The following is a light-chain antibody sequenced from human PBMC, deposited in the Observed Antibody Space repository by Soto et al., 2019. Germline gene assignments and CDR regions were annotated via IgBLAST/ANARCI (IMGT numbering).Light chain of an antibody. CDR3: QQYNSYVT. Sequence: IQMTQSPSSLSASVGDRVTIICRASQSISSYLNWYQQKPGNAPKILIYAASSLQSGVPSRLSGSGSGTEFTLTISSLQPDDFATYYCQQYNSYVTFGQGTRLEIK. CDR1: QSISSY. J-gene: IGKJ5*01. CDR2: AAS. V-gene: IGKV1-39*01.